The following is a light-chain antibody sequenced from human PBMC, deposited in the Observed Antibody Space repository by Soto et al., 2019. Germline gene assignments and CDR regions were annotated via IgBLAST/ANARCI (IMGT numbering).Light chain of an antibody. CDR2: GAS. V-gene: IGKV3-20*01. CDR3: QHYGTSAL. CDR1: QSVSSSY. J-gene: IGKJ3*01. Sequence: EIVLTQSPGTLSLSPGERATLSCRASQSVSSSYLAWYQQKPGQAPRLLIYGASSRATGIPDRFSGSASGTDFTLTISRLEPEDFALYYWQHYGTSALFGPGTKVDIK.